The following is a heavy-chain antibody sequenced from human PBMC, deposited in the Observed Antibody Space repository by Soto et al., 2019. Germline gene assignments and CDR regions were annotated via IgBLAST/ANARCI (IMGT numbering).Heavy chain of an antibody. CDR3: VRGFRSE. CDR2: ISYDGSNK. D-gene: IGHD3-3*01. J-gene: IGHJ4*02. CDR1: GFTFSSYA. V-gene: IGHV3-30*03. Sequence: GWSLRLSCAASGFTFSSYAMHWVRQAPGKGLEWVAVISYDGSNKYYADSVKGRFTISRDNSENTLYLQMNSLQIEDAALDYCVRGFRSEWGQGTRVTVSS.